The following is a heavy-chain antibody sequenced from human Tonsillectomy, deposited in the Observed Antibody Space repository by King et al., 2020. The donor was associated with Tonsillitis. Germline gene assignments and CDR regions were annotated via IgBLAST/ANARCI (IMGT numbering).Heavy chain of an antibody. V-gene: IGHV1-46*03. Sequence: HVQLVQSGAEVKKPGASVKVSCKASGYTFTSYYMHWVRQAPGQGLEWMGIINPSGGSTSYAQKFQGRVTMTRDTSTSTVYMELSSLRSEDTAVYYCASVYVATGPHYGMDVWGQGTTVTVSS. CDR1: GYTFTSYY. CDR3: ASVYVATGPHYGMDV. D-gene: IGHD5-12*01. CDR2: INPSGGST. J-gene: IGHJ6*02.